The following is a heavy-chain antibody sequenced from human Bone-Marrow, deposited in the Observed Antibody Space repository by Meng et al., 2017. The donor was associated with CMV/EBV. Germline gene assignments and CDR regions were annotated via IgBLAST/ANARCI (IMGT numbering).Heavy chain of an antibody. V-gene: IGHV3-30*02. Sequence: GESLKISCAASGFTFSNYAMHWVRQAPGKGLEWVTFIRYDGTNTYYADSVKGRFTISRDNSKKMLYLQMNSLRAEDTAVYYCAGYCSSTSCHWYAFDIWGQGTMVTVSS. D-gene: IGHD2-2*01. CDR2: IRYDGTNT. CDR1: GFTFSNYA. J-gene: IGHJ3*02. CDR3: AGYCSSTSCHWYAFDI.